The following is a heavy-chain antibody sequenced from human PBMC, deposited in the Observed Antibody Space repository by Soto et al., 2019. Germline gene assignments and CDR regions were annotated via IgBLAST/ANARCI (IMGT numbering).Heavy chain of an antibody. J-gene: IGHJ4*02. Sequence: EVELLESGGDLVQPGGSLRLSCAASGFTFSNYAMSWVRRAPGKGLEWVSTVTGSGGSTFYADSVKGRFTISRDNSKNTLYLQMNSLRAEDTAVYYCAKGSSSNWYWSEYWGQGTLVTVSS. CDR1: GFTFSNYA. D-gene: IGHD6-13*01. CDR3: AKGSSSNWYWSEY. V-gene: IGHV3-23*01. CDR2: VTGSGGST.